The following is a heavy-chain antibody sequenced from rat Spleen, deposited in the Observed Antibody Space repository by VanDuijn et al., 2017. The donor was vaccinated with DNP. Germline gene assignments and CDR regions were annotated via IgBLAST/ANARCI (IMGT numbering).Heavy chain of an antibody. Sequence: EVQLVESGGDLVQPGRSLKLSCVVSRFTFNNYWMTWIRQVPGKGLEWVASIRSSGGNTYYPDSVKGRFTISRDVAKSTLYLQMNSLSSEDMATYYCARWNNSGYYFDYWGQGVMVTVSS. CDR2: IRSSGGNT. D-gene: IGHD4-3*01. V-gene: IGHV5-31*01. CDR1: RFTFNNYW. CDR3: ARWNNSGYYFDY. J-gene: IGHJ2*01.